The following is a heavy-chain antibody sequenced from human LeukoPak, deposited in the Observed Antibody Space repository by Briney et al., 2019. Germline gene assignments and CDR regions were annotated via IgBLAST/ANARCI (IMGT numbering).Heavy chain of an antibody. V-gene: IGHV1-18*01. J-gene: IGHJ5*02. CDR2: ISAYNGDT. CDR1: GYTFSKYI. Sequence: ASVKVSYKASGYTFSKYIISWVRQAPGQGLEWMGWISAYNGDTNYAQRFQGRVTMTTDTSTSTAYMDLRTLRSDDTAIYYCARGEYCSGGACYFRVSNWFDPWGQGTLITVSS. D-gene: IGHD2-15*01. CDR3: ARGEYCSGGACYFRVSNWFDP.